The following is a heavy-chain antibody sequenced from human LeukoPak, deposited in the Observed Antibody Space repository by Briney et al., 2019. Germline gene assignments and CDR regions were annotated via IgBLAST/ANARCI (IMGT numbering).Heavy chain of an antibody. CDR1: GFTFSDYY. J-gene: IGHJ6*03. V-gene: IGHV3-11*01. CDR2: ISSSGSTI. D-gene: IGHD2-2*01. CDR3: ARDGCSSASCYRRYYYYMDV. Sequence: GGSLRLSCAASGFTFSDYYMSWIRQAPGKGLEWVSYISSSGSTIYYADSVRGRFTISRDNAKNSLYLQMNSLRAEDTAVYYCARDGCSSASCYRRYYYYMDVWGKGTTVTVSS.